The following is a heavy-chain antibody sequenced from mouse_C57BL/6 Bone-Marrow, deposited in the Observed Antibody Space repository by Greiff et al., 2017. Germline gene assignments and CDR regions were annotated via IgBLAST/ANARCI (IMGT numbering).Heavy chain of an antibody. CDR1: GYTFTSYW. Sequence: QVQLQQSGAELVMPGASVKLSCTASGYTFTSYWMHWVKQRPGQGLEWIGEIDPSDSYTNYNQKFKGKSTLTVDKSSSTAYMQLSSLTSEDAAVYYCARGYYYGSSSNWYFDVWGTGTTVTVSS. J-gene: IGHJ1*03. CDR2: IDPSDSYT. V-gene: IGHV1-69*01. D-gene: IGHD1-1*01. CDR3: ARGYYYGSSSNWYFDV.